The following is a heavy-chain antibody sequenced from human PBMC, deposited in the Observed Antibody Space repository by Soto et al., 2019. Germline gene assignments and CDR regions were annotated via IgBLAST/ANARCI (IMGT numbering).Heavy chain of an antibody. CDR2: ISSSSSTI. V-gene: IGHV3-48*01. CDR1: GFTFSSYS. Sequence: GGSLRLSCAASGFTFSSYSMNWVRQAPGKGLEWVSYISSSSSTIYYADSVKGRFTISRDNAKNSLYLQMNSLRAEDTAVYYCSIPPPLVVVPAAHYYYYYYMDVWGKGTTVTVSS. CDR3: SIPPPLVVVPAAHYYYYYYMDV. D-gene: IGHD2-2*01. J-gene: IGHJ6*03.